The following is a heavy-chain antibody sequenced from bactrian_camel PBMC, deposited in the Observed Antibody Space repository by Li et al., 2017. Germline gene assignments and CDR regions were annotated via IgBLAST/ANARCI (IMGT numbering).Heavy chain of an antibody. CDR3: AAGPWYTDEYKY. CDR2: IYIDGRGP. V-gene: IGHV3S5*01. Sequence: VQLVESGGGLVQPGGSLRISCAASGFTFSSYYMSWVRQAPGKGLEWVGSIYIDGRGPYYADSVKGRFTISRDNAKNTVYLQMISLESEDTALYYCAAGPWYTDEYKYWGQGTQVTVS. CDR1: GFTFSSYY. D-gene: IGHD6*01. J-gene: IGHJ4*01.